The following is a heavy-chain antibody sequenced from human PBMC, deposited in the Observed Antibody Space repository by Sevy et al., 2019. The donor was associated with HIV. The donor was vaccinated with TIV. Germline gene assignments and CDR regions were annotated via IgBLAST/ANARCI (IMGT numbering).Heavy chain of an antibody. CDR3: ARDRVIAHFFDY. V-gene: IGHV3-30*04. CDR1: GFTFSDYD. Sequence: GGSLRLSCAASGFTFSDYDMHWVRQAPGKGLEWVAVMSHDGNYKNHADSVKVRFTISRDNFKNTLYLQMNSLRAEDTAVYYCARDRVIAHFFDYWGQGTLVTVSS. CDR2: MSHDGNYK. D-gene: IGHD2-21*01. J-gene: IGHJ4*02.